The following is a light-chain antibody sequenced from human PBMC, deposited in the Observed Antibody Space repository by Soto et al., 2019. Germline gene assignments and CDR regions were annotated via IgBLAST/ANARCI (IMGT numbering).Light chain of an antibody. CDR3: KSYAGSNTYV. J-gene: IGLJ1*01. CDR2: EVV. CDR1: KNDIGVYDF. V-gene: IGLV2-8*01. Sequence: QSALTQPPSASGSPGQSVTISCTGTKNDIGVYDFVSWYQHHPGKAPRLIIYEVVQRPSGVPDRFPGPKSGNTASLTASGLQAADEADYFCKSYAGSNTYVFGSGTKVT.